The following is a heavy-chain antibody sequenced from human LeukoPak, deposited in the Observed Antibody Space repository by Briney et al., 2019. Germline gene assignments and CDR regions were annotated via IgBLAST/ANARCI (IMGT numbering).Heavy chain of an antibody. D-gene: IGHD2-15*01. V-gene: IGHV3-23*01. CDR1: GFTFDTYA. CDR2: LSGSDRST. J-gene: IGHJ4*02. CDR3: AKGRCSGGSCYGRGFDY. Sequence: AGSLRLSCAASGFTFDTYAMSWVRQAPGKGLEWVSGLSGSDRSTYYADSVKGRFTISRDNAKNTLYLQMNSLRAEDTAVYYCAKGRCSGGSCYGRGFDYWGQGTLDAVSS.